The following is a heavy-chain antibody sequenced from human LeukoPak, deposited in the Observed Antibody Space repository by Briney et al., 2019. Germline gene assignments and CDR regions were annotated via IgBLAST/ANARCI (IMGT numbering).Heavy chain of an antibody. J-gene: IGHJ3*02. CDR3: ARRLGVVPAALDAFDI. V-gene: IGHV5-51*01. CDR2: IYPGDSDT. Sequence: GESLKISCKGSGYSFTSYWIGWVRQMPGKGLEWMGIIYPGDSDTRYSPSFQGQVTISADKSISTAYLQWSSLKASDTAMYYCARRLGVVPAALDAFDIWGQGTMVTVSS. CDR1: GYSFTSYW. D-gene: IGHD2-2*01.